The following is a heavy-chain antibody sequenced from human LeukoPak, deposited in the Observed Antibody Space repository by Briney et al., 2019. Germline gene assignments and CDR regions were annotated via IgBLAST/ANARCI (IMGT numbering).Heavy chain of an antibody. CDR2: IYTSGST. D-gene: IGHD3-10*01. V-gene: IGHV4-4*07. Sequence: PSETLSLTCTVSGGSISSYYWSWIRQPAGKGLEWIGRIYTSGSTNYNPSLKSRVTISVDTSKNQFSLKLSSVTAADTAVYYCARVGYYYGSGDHVPLEYWGQGTLVTVSS. CDR3: ARVGYYYGSGDHVPLEY. CDR1: GGSISSYY. J-gene: IGHJ4*02.